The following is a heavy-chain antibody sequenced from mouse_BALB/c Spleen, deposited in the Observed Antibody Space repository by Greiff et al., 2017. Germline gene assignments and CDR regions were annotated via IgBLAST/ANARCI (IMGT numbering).Heavy chain of an antibody. CDR1: GFSLTGYG. V-gene: IGHV2-6-7*02. Sequence: VQLQESGPGLVAPSQSLSITCTVSGFSLTGYGVNWVRQPPGKGLEWLGMIWGDGSTDYNSALKSRLSISKDNSKSQVFLKMNSLQTDDTARYYCARDDYGFSYAMDYWGQGTSVTVSS. CDR3: ARDDYGFSYAMDY. CDR2: IWGDGST. J-gene: IGHJ4*01. D-gene: IGHD2-4*01.